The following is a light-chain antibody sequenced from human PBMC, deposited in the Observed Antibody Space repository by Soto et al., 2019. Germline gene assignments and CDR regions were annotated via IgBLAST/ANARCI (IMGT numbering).Light chain of an antibody. CDR2: DVS. V-gene: IGKV1-5*01. CDR3: QQYHTFWT. Sequence: VDRVTITCRASQSISSWLAWYQQKPGKAPKLLIFDVSNLESGVPSRFSGSGSGTEFTLTISSLQPDDVATYYCQQYHTFWTFGQGTKVDIK. CDR1: QSISSW. J-gene: IGKJ1*01.